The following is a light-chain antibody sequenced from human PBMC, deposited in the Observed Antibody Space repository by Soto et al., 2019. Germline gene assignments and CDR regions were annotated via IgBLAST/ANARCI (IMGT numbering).Light chain of an antibody. CDR3: QQFGSSPPYT. CDR1: QTISSSD. Sequence: EIVLTQSPGTLSLSPGERATLSCRASQTISSSDLAWYQQKSGQPPRLLIYAASFRAPGIPDRFSGSGSGTDFILTISRLEPEDFAAYYCQQFGSSPPYTFGQGAKLEI. J-gene: IGKJ2*01. CDR2: AAS. V-gene: IGKV3-20*01.